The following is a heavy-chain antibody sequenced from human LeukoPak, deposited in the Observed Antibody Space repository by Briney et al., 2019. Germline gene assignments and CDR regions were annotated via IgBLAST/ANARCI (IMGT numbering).Heavy chain of an antibody. V-gene: IGHV5-51*01. CDR1: GYSFTIYW. Sequence: GESLKISCKGSGYSFTIYWIGWVRQMPGKGLEWMGIIYPGDSDTRYSPSFQGRVTISADKSISTAYLQWSSLKASDTAMYYCARHGRPAAMYNWFDPWGQGTLVTVSS. CDR3: ARHGRPAAMYNWFDP. J-gene: IGHJ5*02. CDR2: IYPGDSDT. D-gene: IGHD2-2*01.